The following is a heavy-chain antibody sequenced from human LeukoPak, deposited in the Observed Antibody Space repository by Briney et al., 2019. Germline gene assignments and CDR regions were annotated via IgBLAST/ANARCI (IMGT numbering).Heavy chain of an antibody. Sequence: ASVKVSCKASGYTFTGYYMHWVRQAPGQGLEWMGWINPNSGGTNYAQKFQGRVTMTRDTSISTDYMEVSRLKSDDTAGYYCARDSSSWGNYGMDVWGQGTTVTVSS. CDR3: ARDSSSWGNYGMDV. CDR2: INPNSGGT. D-gene: IGHD6-13*01. V-gene: IGHV1-2*02. CDR1: GYTFTGYY. J-gene: IGHJ6*02.